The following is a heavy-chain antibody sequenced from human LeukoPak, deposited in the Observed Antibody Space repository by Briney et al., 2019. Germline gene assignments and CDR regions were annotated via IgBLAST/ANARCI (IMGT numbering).Heavy chain of an antibody. CDR1: GDSISSSNYY. CDR2: IYYSGTT. Sequence: SETLSLTCSVSGDSISSSNYYWGWIRQSPGKGLEWIGIIYYSGTTYYNPSLKSRVTISVDTSKNQFSLKLSSVTAADTAVYYCARDRGDGAVDVWGQGTTVAVSS. J-gene: IGHJ6*02. D-gene: IGHD5-12*01. V-gene: IGHV4-39*07. CDR3: ARDRGDGAVDV.